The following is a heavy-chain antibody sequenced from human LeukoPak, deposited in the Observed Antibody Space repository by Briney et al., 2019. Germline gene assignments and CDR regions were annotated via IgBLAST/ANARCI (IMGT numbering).Heavy chain of an antibody. CDR3: ARDLGAYSSLYGMDV. CDR1: GFTFSSYA. D-gene: IGHD6-13*01. Sequence: GGPLRLSCAASGFTFSSYAMHWVRQAPGKGLEWVAVISYDGSNKSYADSVKGRFTISRDNSKNTLYLQMNSLRAEDTAVYYCARDLGAYSSLYGMDVWGQGTTVTVSS. J-gene: IGHJ6*02. V-gene: IGHV3-30*04. CDR2: ISYDGSNK.